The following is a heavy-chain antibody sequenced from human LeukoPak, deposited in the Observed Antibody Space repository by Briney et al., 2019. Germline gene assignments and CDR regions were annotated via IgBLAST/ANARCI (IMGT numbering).Heavy chain of an antibody. D-gene: IGHD5-24*01. CDR3: ARTAGRDGYNDGD. Sequence: SETLSLTCTVSGASISSSYWSWIRQPHGKGLERIAYITNTGSSNYNPSLKSRISISVDTSKNQFSLRLTSVTAADTAVYYCARTAGRDGYNDGDWGQGTLVTVSS. CDR2: ITNTGSS. V-gene: IGHV4-59*01. CDR1: GASISSSY. J-gene: IGHJ4*02.